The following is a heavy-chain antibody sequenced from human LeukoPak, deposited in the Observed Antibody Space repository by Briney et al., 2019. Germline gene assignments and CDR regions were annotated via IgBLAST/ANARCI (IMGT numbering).Heavy chain of an antibody. CDR1: GISINPYY. J-gene: IGHJ4*02. V-gene: IGHV4-4*07. Sequence: PSEPLSLTCTHHGISINPYYWTWIRQPAGKGPDWIGRIISTTGSANYNPSLKSRVTMSVATSKNQFSLELTSVTAADTAVYYCMKDGPSWGLLWGLGTLVTVSS. CDR3: MKDGPSWGLL. CDR2: IISTTGSA. D-gene: IGHD3-16*01.